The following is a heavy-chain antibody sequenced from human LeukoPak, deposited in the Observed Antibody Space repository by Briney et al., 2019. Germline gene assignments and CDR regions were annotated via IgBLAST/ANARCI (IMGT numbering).Heavy chain of an antibody. CDR3: ARLIHSYYYDSSGDFDY. D-gene: IGHD3-22*01. J-gene: IGHJ4*02. CDR2: INPNSGGT. Sequence: ASVKVSCKASGCTFTGYYMHWVRQAPGQGLEWMGWINPNSGGTNYAQKFQGRVTMTRDTSISTAYMELSRLRSDDTAVYYCARLIHSYYYDSSGDFDYWGQGTLVTVSS. V-gene: IGHV1-2*02. CDR1: GCTFTGYY.